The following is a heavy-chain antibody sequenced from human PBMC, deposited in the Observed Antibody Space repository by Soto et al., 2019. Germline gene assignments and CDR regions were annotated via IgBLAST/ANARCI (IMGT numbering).Heavy chain of an antibody. CDR1: GGSISGSNYY. Sequence: SETLSLTCTVSGGSISGSNYYWGWIRQPPGKGLEWIGSVYYSGSANYNPSLKSRVAISVDTSKNQFSLKLSSVTAADTAVYYCARGPEFSSSGWYFYFQRWGQGTLVTVSS. D-gene: IGHD6-19*01. CDR2: VYYSGSA. J-gene: IGHJ1*01. V-gene: IGHV4-39*01. CDR3: ARGPEFSSSGWYFYFQR.